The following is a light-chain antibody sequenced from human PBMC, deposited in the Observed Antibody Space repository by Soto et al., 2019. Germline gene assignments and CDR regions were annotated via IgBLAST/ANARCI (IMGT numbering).Light chain of an antibody. CDR3: QQYNSYSPWT. CDR2: DAS. J-gene: IGKJ1*01. V-gene: IGKV1-17*01. CDR1: QGIRND. Sequence: IQMTQSPSSLSASVGDRVTITCRASQGIRNDLGWYQQKPGKAPKLLIYDASSLESGVPSRFSGSGSGTEFTLTISSLQPDDFATYYCQQYNSYSPWTFGQGTKVDI.